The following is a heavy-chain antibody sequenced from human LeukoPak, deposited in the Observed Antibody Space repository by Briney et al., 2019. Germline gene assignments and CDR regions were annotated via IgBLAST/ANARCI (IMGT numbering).Heavy chain of an antibody. J-gene: IGHJ5*02. CDR3: ARGYDCGGDCYSGWFDP. CDR2: INHSGST. V-gene: IGHV4-34*01. CDR1: GGSFSGYY. D-gene: IGHD2-21*02. Sequence: KSSETLSLTCAVYGGSFSGYYWSWIRQPPGKGLEWIGEINHSGSTNYNPSLKSRVTISVDTSKNQFSLKLSSVTAADTAVYYCARGYDCGGDCYSGWFDPWGQGTLVTVSS.